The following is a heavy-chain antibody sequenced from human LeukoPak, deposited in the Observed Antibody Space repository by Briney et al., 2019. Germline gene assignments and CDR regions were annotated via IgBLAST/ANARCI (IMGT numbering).Heavy chain of an antibody. J-gene: IGHJ3*02. D-gene: IGHD4-23*01. CDR2: ISGSGGST. Sequence: PGGSLRHSCAASGFTFSSYAMSWVRQAPGKGLEWVSAISGSGGSTYYADSVKGRFTISRDNSKNTLYLQMNSLRAEDTAVYYCAREGYGGKFAFDIWGQGTMVTVSS. CDR3: AREGYGGKFAFDI. V-gene: IGHV3-23*01. CDR1: GFTFSSYA.